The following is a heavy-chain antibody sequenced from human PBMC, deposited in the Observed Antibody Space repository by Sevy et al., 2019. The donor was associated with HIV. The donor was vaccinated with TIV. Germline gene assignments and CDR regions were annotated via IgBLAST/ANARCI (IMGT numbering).Heavy chain of an antibody. J-gene: IGHJ6*03. D-gene: IGHD3-10*01. V-gene: IGHV1-58*02. CDR3: AAGLYYYGSGSYYNPYMDV. CDR1: GFTFTSSA. CDR2: IVVGSGNT. Sequence: ASVKVSCKASGFTFTSSAMQWVRQARGQRLEWIGWIVVGSGNTNYAQKFQERVTITRDMSTSTAYMELGSLGSEDTAVYYCAAGLYYYGSGSYYNPYMDVWGKGTTVTVSS.